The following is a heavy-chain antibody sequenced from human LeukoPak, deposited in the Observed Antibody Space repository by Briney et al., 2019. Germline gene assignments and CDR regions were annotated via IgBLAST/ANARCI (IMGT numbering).Heavy chain of an antibody. V-gene: IGHV4-34*01. D-gene: IGHD3-10*01. Sequence: PSETLSLTCTVSGGSISSYYWSWIRQPPGKGLEWIGEINHSGSTNYNPSLKSRVTISVDTSKNQFSLKLSSVTAADTAVYYCARPPHYYYGSGSSPPDPWGQGTLVTVSS. CDR1: GGSISSYY. CDR2: INHSGST. CDR3: ARPPHYYYGSGSSPPDP. J-gene: IGHJ5*02.